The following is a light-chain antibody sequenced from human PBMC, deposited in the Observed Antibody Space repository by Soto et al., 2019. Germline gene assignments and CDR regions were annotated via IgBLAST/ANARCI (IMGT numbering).Light chain of an antibody. CDR3: SSYTRSSTPYV. CDR1: SSDVGGYDY. V-gene: IGLV2-14*01. J-gene: IGLJ1*01. CDR2: EVS. Sequence: QSALTQPASVSGSPGQSITISCTGTSSDVGGYDYVSWYQHHPGKAPKLMIYEVSNRPSRVSNRFSGSKSGNTASLTISGLQAEDEADYYCSSYTRSSTPYVFGTGTKVTVL.